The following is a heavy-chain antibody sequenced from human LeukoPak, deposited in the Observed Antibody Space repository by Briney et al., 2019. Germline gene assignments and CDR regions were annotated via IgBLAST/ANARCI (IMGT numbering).Heavy chain of an antibody. CDR2: ISSSGSTI. CDR3: AKERPRSGYLSY. D-gene: IGHD5-12*01. Sequence: GGSLRLSCAASGFTFSSYEMNWVRQAPGKGLEWVSYISSSGSTIYYADSVKGRFTISRDNSKNTLYLQMNSLRAEDTAVYYCAKERPRSGYLSYWGQGTLVTVSS. J-gene: IGHJ4*02. CDR1: GFTFSSYE. V-gene: IGHV3-48*03.